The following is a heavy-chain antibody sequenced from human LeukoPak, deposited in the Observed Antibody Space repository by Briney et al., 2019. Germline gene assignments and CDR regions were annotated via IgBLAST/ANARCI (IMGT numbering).Heavy chain of an antibody. D-gene: IGHD2-8*01. J-gene: IGHJ6*04. Sequence: PSETLSLTCAVYGGSFSGYYWSWIRQPPGKGLEWIGEINHSGSTNYNPSLKSRVTISVDTSKNQFSLKLSSVTAADTAVYHCARGYGPHVWGKGTTVTVSS. V-gene: IGHV4-34*01. CDR1: GGSFSGYY. CDR3: ARGYGPHV. CDR2: INHSGST.